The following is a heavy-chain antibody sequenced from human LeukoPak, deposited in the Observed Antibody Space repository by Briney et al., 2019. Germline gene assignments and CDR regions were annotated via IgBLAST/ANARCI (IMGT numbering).Heavy chain of an antibody. CDR2: IGWNSGSI. D-gene: IGHD3-3*01. CDR1: GFTFDDYA. J-gene: IGHJ4*02. Sequence: GRSLRLSCAASGFTFDDYAMHWVRQAPGKGLEWVSGIGWNSGSIGYADSVKGRFTISRDNAKNSLYLQMNSLRAEDTALYYCAKGITIFGVVIDLLDYWGQGTLVTVSS. V-gene: IGHV3-9*01. CDR3: AKGITIFGVVIDLLDY.